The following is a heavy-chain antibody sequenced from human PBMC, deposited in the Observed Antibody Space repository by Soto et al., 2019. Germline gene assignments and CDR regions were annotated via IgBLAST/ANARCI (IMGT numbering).Heavy chain of an antibody. J-gene: IGHJ6*03. CDR2: IHYSGST. CDR1: GGSISSSSYY. Sequence: PSETLSLTCTVSGGSISSSSYYWGWIRQPPGKGLEWIGTIHYSGSTYYNPSLKSRVTISADTSKNQFSLKLSSVTAADTAVYYCARQQSLWGVYSYYYIDVRGKRTTVTVS. D-gene: IGHD2-21*01. V-gene: IGHV4-39*01. CDR3: ARQQSLWGVYSYYYIDV.